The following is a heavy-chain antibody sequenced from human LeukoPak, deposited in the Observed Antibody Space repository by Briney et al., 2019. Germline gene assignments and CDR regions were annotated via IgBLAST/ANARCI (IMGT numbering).Heavy chain of an antibody. CDR1: GGSISSWY. V-gene: IGHV4-4*08. CDR2: IYTSGST. Sequence: SETLSLTCTVSGGSISSWYWSWIRQPPGKGLEWIGRIYTSGSTNYNPSLKSRVTISVDTSKNQFSLKLSSVTAADTAVYYCARDLSQWYMDVWGKGTTVTVSS. J-gene: IGHJ6*03. CDR3: ARDLSQWYMDV. D-gene: IGHD2-8*01.